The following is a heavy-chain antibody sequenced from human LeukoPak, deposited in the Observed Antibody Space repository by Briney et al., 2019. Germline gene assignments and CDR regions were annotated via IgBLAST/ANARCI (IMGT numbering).Heavy chain of an antibody. CDR2: INPNSGGT. CDR1: GYTFTGYY. J-gene: IGHJ4*02. D-gene: IGHD6-6*01. CDR3: ARVLSSSVHFDY. V-gene: IGHV1-2*02. Sequence: SVKVSCKASGYTFTGYYMHWVRQAPGQGLEWVGWINPNSGGTNYAQKFQGRVTMTRDTSISTAYMELSRLRSDDTAVYYCARVLSSSVHFDYWGQGTLVTVSS.